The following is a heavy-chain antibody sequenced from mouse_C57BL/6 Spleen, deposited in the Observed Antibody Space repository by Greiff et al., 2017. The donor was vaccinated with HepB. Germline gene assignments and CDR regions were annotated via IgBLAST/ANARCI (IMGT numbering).Heavy chain of an antibody. J-gene: IGHJ2*01. V-gene: IGHV14-2*01. CDR2: IDPEDGET. CDR1: GFNIKDYY. D-gene: IGHD1-1*01. Sequence: EVKLVESGAELVKPGASVKLSCTASGFNIKDYYMHWVKQRTEQGLEWIGRIDPEDGETKYAPKFQGKATITADTSSNTAYLQLSSLTSEDTAVYYCAPYYYGRPLFDYWGQGTTLTVSS. CDR3: APYYYGRPLFDY.